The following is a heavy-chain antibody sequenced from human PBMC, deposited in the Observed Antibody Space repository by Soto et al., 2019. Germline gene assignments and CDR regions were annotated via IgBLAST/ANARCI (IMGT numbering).Heavy chain of an antibody. V-gene: IGHV6-1*01. J-gene: IGHJ4*02. CDR1: GDSVSSSSVT. Sequence: SQTLSLTCAISGDSVSSSSVTWNWIRQSPSRGLEWLGRTYYRSKWYNDYAESVKSRITINPDTSKNQFSLHLNSVTPEDTAVYYCVRLIGNSLLDFWGQGSLVIGSS. CDR2: TYYRSKWYN. CDR3: VRLIGNSLLDF. D-gene: IGHD1-26*01.